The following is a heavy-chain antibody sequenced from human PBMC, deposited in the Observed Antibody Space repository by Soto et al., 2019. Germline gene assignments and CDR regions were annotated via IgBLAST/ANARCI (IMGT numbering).Heavy chain of an antibody. J-gene: IGHJ4*02. CDR3: ARVHYYDSSAYYL. CDR2: ISSSSSYI. V-gene: IGHV3-21*01. CDR1: GFTFSSYN. D-gene: IGHD3-22*01. Sequence: GGSLRLSCAASGFTFSSYNMNWVRQAPGKGLEWVSSISSSSSYIYYADSVKGRFTISRDNAKNSLYLQMSSLRAEDTAVFYCARVHYYDSSAYYLWGQGTLVTVSS.